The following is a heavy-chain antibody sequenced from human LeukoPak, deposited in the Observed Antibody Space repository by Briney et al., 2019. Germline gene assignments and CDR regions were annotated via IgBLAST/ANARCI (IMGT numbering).Heavy chain of an antibody. V-gene: IGHV3-21*01. CDR1: GFTFSSYS. CDR3: AREEYSSSWWDAFDI. J-gene: IGHJ3*02. CDR2: ISSSSSYI. D-gene: IGHD6-13*01. Sequence: GGSLRLSCAASGFTFSSYSMNWVRQAPGKGLEWVSSISSSSSYIYYADSVKGRFTISRDNAKNSLYLQMNSLRAEDTAVYYCAREEYSSSWWDAFDIWGQGTMATVSS.